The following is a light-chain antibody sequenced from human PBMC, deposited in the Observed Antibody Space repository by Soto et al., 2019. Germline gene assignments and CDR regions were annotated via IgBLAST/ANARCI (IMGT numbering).Light chain of an antibody. CDR1: SSDIGSYDY. V-gene: IGLV2-14*03. Sequence: QSALTQPASVSGSPGQSITVSCTGTSSDIGSYDYVSWYQQHPGKVPKLMIYDVSNRPSGVSNRFSGSKSGNTASLTISGLQAEDEADYYCTSFTPAYIHVFGTGTKLTVL. CDR3: TSFTPAYIHV. CDR2: DVS. J-gene: IGLJ1*01.